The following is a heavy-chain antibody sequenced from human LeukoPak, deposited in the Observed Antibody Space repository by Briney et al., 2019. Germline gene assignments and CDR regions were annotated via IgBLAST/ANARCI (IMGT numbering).Heavy chain of an antibody. CDR2: FNHSGST. J-gene: IGHJ4*02. D-gene: IGHD6-6*01. Sequence: PAETLALTCAVYGGSFSGYYWSWIRQPPGKGLAWTGEFNHSGSTNYNPSLKSRVTISVDTSKNQFSLKLSSVTAADTAVYYCAGVPLRQLVRPRYYIDDWGQGTLVTVSS. V-gene: IGHV4-34*01. CDR3: AGVPLRQLVRPRYYIDD. CDR1: GGSFSGYY.